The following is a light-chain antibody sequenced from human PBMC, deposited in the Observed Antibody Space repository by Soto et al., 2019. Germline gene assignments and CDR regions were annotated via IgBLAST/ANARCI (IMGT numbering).Light chain of an antibody. CDR3: QQYTGPPTT. J-gene: IGKJ5*01. CDR2: GAS. Sequence: IVLTQSPGTLSLSQGERATLSCRASQSVSSSYLAWYQQRPGQAPRLLIYGASTRAAGIPDRFSGSGSGTDFTLTITRLEPEDSAVYFCQQYTGPPTTFGQGTRLEI. CDR1: QSVSSSY. V-gene: IGKV3-20*01.